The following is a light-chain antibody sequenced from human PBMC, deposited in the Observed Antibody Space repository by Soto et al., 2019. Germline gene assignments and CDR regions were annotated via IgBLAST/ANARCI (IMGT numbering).Light chain of an antibody. V-gene: IGLV2-14*03. J-gene: IGLJ3*02. CDR1: SSDVGAYHS. Sequence: QSDLTQPASVSGSPGQSFTIPCTGSSSDVGAYHSVSWYQQHPGKAPKLIIFDVSNRPSGVSNRFSGSKSGNTASLTISGLQAEDEADYYCSSFTDTGTVMFGGGTKLTVL. CDR2: DVS. CDR3: SSFTDTGTVM.